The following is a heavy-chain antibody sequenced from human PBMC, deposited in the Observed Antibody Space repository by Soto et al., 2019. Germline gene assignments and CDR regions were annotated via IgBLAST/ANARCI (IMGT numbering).Heavy chain of an antibody. CDR2: IKQDGSEK. J-gene: IGHJ4*02. CDR3: ARVYYDSSGYYSTSPPFDY. D-gene: IGHD3-22*01. Sequence: GGSLRLSCAASGFTFSSYWMSWVRQAPGKGLEWVANIKQDGSEKYYVDSVKGRFTISRDNAKNSLYLQMNSLRAEDTAVYYCARVYYDSSGYYSTSPPFDYWGQGTLVTVSS. CDR1: GFTFSSYW. V-gene: IGHV3-7*05.